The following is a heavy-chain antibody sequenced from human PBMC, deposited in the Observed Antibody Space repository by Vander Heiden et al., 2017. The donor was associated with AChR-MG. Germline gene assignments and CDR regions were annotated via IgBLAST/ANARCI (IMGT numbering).Heavy chain of an antibody. CDR2: ISSSSSTI. Sequence: EVQLVESGGGLVQPGGSLRLSCAASGFTFSSYSMNWVRQAPGKGLGWVSYISSSSSTIYYADSVKGRFTISRDNAKNSLYLQMNSLRAEDTAVYYCARDISGASGYYYTEPFDYWGQGTLVTVSS. CDR1: GFTFSSYS. J-gene: IGHJ4*02. D-gene: IGHD3-22*01. V-gene: IGHV3-48*01. CDR3: ARDISGASGYYYTEPFDY.